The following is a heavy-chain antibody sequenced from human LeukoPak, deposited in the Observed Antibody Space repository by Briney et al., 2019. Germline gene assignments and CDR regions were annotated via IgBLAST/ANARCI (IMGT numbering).Heavy chain of an antibody. CDR1: GYTFTSYG. J-gene: IGHJ4*02. CDR2: ISAYNGNT. V-gene: IGHV1-18*01. Sequence: ASVKVSCKASGYTFTSYGISWVRQAPGQGLEWMGWISAYNGNTNYAQKFQGRVTMTEDTSTDTAYMELSSLRSEDTAVYYCATGGSSGSFDYWGQGTLVTVSS. CDR3: ATGGSSGSFDY. D-gene: IGHD6-19*01.